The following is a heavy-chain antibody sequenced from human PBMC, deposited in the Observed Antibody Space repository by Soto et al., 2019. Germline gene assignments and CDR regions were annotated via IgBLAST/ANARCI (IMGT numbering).Heavy chain of an antibody. Sequence: SVKVSCKASGGTFSSYAISWVRQAPGQGLEWMGGIIPIFGTANYAQKFQGRVTITADESTSTAYMELSSLRSEDTAVYYCARENTRDYYYYGMDVWGQGSTVTVSS. J-gene: IGHJ6*02. V-gene: IGHV1-69*13. CDR3: ARENTRDYYYYGMDV. CDR1: GGTFSSYA. CDR2: IIPIFGTA.